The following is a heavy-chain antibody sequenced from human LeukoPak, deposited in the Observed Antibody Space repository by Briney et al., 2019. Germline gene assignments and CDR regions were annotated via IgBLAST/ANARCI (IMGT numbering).Heavy chain of an antibody. CDR1: GFTLSNFW. J-gene: IGHJ6*02. CDR3: ARGGGQAVPYGLDV. Sequence: GGSLRLSCAASGFTLSNFWMHWVRQVPGKGLVWVSRIDNDGRTTDYADSVKGRFTISRDNAKNTLYLQMNSLRAEDTAVYYCARGGGQAVPYGLDVWGQGTTVTVSS. CDR2: IDNDGRTT. D-gene: IGHD2-15*01. V-gene: IGHV3-74*01.